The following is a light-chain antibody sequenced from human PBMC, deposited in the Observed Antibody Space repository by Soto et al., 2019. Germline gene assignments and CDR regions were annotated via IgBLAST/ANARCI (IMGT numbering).Light chain of an antibody. CDR1: QTGSNSY. Sequence: TVSPATLSVSKGERASLSCRASQTGSNSYLAWYQQKSAQAPRLLIYGVSTRATGIPDRFSGSGSGTEFTLTISRLEPEDFAVYFCQQYGYSQWTFGQGTKVDI. CDR3: QQYGYSQWT. J-gene: IGKJ1*01. V-gene: IGKV3-20*01. CDR2: GVS.